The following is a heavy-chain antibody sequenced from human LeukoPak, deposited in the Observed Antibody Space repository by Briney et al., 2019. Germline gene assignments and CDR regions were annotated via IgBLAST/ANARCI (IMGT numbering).Heavy chain of an antibody. CDR2: INHSGST. V-gene: IGHV4-34*01. CDR1: GGSFSGYY. CDR3: ASSSGQH. Sequence: SETLSLTCAVYGGSFSGYYWSWIRQPPGKGLEWIGEINHSGSTNYNPSLKSRVTISVDTSKNQFSLKLSSVTADTAVYYCASSSGQHWGQGTLVTVSS. J-gene: IGHJ1*01. D-gene: IGHD3-10*01.